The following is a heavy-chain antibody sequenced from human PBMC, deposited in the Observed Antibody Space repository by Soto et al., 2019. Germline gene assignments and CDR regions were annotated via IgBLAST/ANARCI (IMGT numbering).Heavy chain of an antibody. D-gene: IGHD6-6*01. CDR2: IIPILGIA. J-gene: IGHJ6*03. V-gene: IGHV1-69*02. CDR3: ARARGSQWVEQLAINYYYYMDV. Sequence: QVQLVQSGAEVKKPGSSVKVSCKASGGTFSSYTISWVRQAPGQGLEWMGRIIPILGIANYAQKFQGRVTINADKSTSTAYMELSSLRSEDTAVYYCARARGSQWVEQLAINYYYYMDVWGKGTTVTVSS. CDR1: GGTFSSYT.